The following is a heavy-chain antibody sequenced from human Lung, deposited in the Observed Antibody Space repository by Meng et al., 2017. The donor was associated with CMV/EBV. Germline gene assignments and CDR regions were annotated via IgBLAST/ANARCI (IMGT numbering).Heavy chain of an antibody. CDR3: LRRSGGSV. V-gene: IGHV4-4*02. CDR1: GDSITNHNW. CDR2: IPHRGSS. J-gene: IGHJ1*01. Sequence: QVKLGQSGPALGKPSETLSLTCAVSGDSITNHNWWAWVRQPPGKGLEWIGEIPHRGSSAYSPSLKSRVSMSIDKSKNQFSLKLTSVTAADTAVYHCLRRSGGSVWGQGTLVTISS. D-gene: IGHD3-10*01.